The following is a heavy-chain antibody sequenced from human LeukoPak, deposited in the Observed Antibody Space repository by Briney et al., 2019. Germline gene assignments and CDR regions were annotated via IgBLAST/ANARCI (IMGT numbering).Heavy chain of an antibody. CDR1: GYTFTGYY. CDR3: ARPGRYSYAPLVDGEFDY. J-gene: IGHJ4*02. Sequence: ASVKVSCKASGYTFTGYYMHWVRQAPGQGLEWMGWINPNSGGTNYAQKFQGRVTMTRDTSISTAYMELSRLRSDDTAVYYCARPGRYSYAPLVDGEFDYWGQRTLVTVSS. CDR2: INPNSGGT. V-gene: IGHV1-2*02. D-gene: IGHD5-18*01.